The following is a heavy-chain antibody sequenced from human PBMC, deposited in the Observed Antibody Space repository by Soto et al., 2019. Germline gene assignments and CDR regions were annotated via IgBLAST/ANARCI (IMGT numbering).Heavy chain of an antibody. Sequence: GGSLRLSCAASGFTFSSYSMNWVRQAPGKGLEWVSYISSISSTIYYPDSVKGGFTISKDNAKNSLYLQMNSLRDEDTAVYYCAREVVTMVRGVTYGMDVWGQGTTVTVSS. D-gene: IGHD3-10*01. V-gene: IGHV3-48*02. J-gene: IGHJ6*02. CDR2: ISSISSTI. CDR3: AREVVTMVRGVTYGMDV. CDR1: GFTFSSYS.